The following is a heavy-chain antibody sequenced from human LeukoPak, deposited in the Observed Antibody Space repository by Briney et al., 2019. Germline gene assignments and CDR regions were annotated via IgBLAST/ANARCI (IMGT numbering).Heavy chain of an antibody. CDR1: GFTFSSYG. CDR2: IRYDGSNK. V-gene: IGHV3-30*02. Sequence: GGSLRLSCAASGFTFSSYGMHWVRQAPGKGLEWVAFIRYDGSNKYYADSVKGRFTISRDNSKNTLYLQMNSLRAEDTAVYYCAKDGHCSSTSRYASYYYYYMDVWGKGTTVTVSS. D-gene: IGHD2-2*01. CDR3: AKDGHCSSTSRYASYYYYYMDV. J-gene: IGHJ6*03.